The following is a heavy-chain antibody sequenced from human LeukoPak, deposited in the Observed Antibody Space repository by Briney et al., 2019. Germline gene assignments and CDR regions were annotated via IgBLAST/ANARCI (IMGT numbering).Heavy chain of an antibody. CDR3: ARDNYYDSRVPFDY. V-gene: IGHV4-30-4*08. CDR1: GGSISSGDYY. D-gene: IGHD3-22*01. J-gene: IGHJ4*02. Sequence: SQTLSLTCTVSGGSISSGDYYWSWIRQPPGKGLEWIGCIYYSGSTYYNPSLKSRVTISVDTSKNQFSLKLSSVTAADTAVYYCARDNYYDSRVPFDYWGQGTLVTVSS. CDR2: IYYSGST.